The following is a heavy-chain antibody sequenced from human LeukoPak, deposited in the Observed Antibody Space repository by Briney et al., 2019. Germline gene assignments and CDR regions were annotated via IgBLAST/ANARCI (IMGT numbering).Heavy chain of an antibody. CDR3: AVQITMIVVLPYFDY. CDR1: GLTFSDYY. Sequence: GCLRLSCAASGLTFSDYYTTWIRQAPGKGLEWVSSISGTGTTIYSADSVRGRFTVSRDNARNSLFLHMNSLRAEDTAVYYCAVQITMIVVLPYFDYWGQGTLVTVSS. CDR2: ISGTGTTI. J-gene: IGHJ4*02. V-gene: IGHV3-11*04. D-gene: IGHD3-22*01.